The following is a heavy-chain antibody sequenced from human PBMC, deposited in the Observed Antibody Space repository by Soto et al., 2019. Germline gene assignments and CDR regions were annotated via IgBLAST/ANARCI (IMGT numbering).Heavy chain of an antibody. D-gene: IGHD3-16*01. Sequence: QVQLVESGGGVVQPGRSLRLSCAASGFTFSSYAMHWVRRAPGKGLAWMAVMSYDGSNKYYADSVKGRFTISRDNSKNTLYLQMNSLRPEDTALYYCGRDGGAYWGQGTLVIVS. J-gene: IGHJ4*02. CDR1: GFTFSSYA. CDR3: GRDGGAY. V-gene: IGHV3-30-3*01. CDR2: MSYDGSNK.